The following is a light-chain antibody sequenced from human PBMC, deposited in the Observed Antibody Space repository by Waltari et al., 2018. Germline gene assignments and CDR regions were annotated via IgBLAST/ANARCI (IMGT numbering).Light chain of an antibody. J-gene: IGLJ2*01. CDR1: SSNIGSNY. CDR3: AAWDDSLSGVV. V-gene: IGLV1-47*01. CDR2: RNN. Sequence: QSVLTQPPSASGTPGQRVTLSCSGGSSNIGSNYVYWYEQLPGTAPRLLIYRNNQGPSGVPGRVSGPKSGTSASLAISGLRSEDEADYYCAAWDDSLSGVVFGGGTKVTVL.